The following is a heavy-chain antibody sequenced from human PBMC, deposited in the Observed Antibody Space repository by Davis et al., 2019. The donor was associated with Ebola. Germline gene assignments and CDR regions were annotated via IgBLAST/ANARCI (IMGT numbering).Heavy chain of an antibody. CDR1: GYTFTTYT. CDR3: ARDIGGAAAGNGDY. CDR2: IIPILGIA. D-gene: IGHD6-13*01. Sequence: SVKVSCKASGYTFTTYTISWVRQAPGQGLEWMGRIIPILGIANYAQKFQGRVTITADKSTSTAYMELSSLRSEDTAVYYCARDIGGAAAGNGDYWGQGTLVTVSS. J-gene: IGHJ4*02. V-gene: IGHV1-69*04.